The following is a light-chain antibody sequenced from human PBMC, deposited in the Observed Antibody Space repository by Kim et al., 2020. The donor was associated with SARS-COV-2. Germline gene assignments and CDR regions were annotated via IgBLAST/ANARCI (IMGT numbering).Light chain of an antibody. V-gene: IGLV3-27*01. J-gene: IGLJ3*02. CDR2: KDS. CDR1: LLAKKY. CDR3: YSAADNNGV. Sequence: SYELTQPSSVSVSPGQTARITCSGDLLAKKYARWFQQKPGQAPVLVIYKDSERPSGIPERFSASSSGTTVTLTVSGAQVEDEADYYCYSAADNNGVFGGGTQLTVL.